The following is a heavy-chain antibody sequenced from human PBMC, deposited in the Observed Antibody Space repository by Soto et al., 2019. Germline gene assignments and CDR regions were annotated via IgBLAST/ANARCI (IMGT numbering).Heavy chain of an antibody. Sequence: SETLSLTCIVSGGSMSSYYWGWFRQPPGKGLEWIGYIYYTGTTTHHPSLKSRVTISIDTSRNQFSLKLNSVTAADTAVYYCARLGGYYQAFDQWGQGSLVT. J-gene: IGHJ4*02. V-gene: IGHV4-59*08. CDR2: IYYTGTT. D-gene: IGHD2-21*02. CDR3: ARLGGYYQAFDQ. CDR1: GGSMSSYY.